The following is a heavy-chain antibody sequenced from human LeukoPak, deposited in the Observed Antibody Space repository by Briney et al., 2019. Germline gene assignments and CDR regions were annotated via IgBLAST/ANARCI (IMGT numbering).Heavy chain of an antibody. V-gene: IGHV4-61*02. D-gene: IGHD1-26*01. CDR1: GGSISSGSYY. Sequence: SETLSLTCTVSGGSISSGSYYWGRIRQPPGKGLEWIGGIYTSGSTNFNPSLKSRVTISVYTSKNKFSLKLTSVTATATPCCYCGTYPGDSGNYLYYFHYWGQGTLVSVSS. CDR3: GTYPGDSGNYLYYFHY. J-gene: IGHJ4*02. CDR2: IYTSGST.